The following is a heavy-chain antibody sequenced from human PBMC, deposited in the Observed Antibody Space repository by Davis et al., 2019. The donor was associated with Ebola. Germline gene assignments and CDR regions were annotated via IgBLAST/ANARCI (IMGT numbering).Heavy chain of an antibody. V-gene: IGHV3-7*03. J-gene: IGHJ6*02. CDR2: INQDGSSK. CDR3: AKSANSKYSSSADYYHGMDV. Sequence: GGSLRLSCAASGFTFSSYWMTWVRQAPGKGLEWVANINQDGSSKNYLGSVKGRFTISRDNSKNTLYLQMNSLRDEDTAMYYCAKSANSKYSSSADYYHGMDVWGQGTAVTVAS. D-gene: IGHD6-6*01. CDR1: GFTFSSYW.